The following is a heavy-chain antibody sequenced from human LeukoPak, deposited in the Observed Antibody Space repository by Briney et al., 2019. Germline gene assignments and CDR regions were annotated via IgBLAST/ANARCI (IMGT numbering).Heavy chain of an antibody. CDR1: GGSISSGDYY. V-gene: IGHV4-30-4*08. J-gene: IGHJ4*02. Sequence: KPSETLFLTCTVSGGSISSGDYYWSWIRQPPGKGLEWIGYIYYSGSTYYNPSLKSRVTISVDTSKNQFSLKLSSVTAADTAVYYCASKQLIRGEFDYWGQGTLVTVSS. CDR2: IYYSGST. CDR3: ASKQLIRGEFDY. D-gene: IGHD6-13*01.